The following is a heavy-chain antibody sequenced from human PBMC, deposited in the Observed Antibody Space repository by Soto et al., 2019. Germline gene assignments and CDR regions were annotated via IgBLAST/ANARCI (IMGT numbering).Heavy chain of an antibody. CDR3: ARVPRITMIVVVILQGAFDI. CDR2: ISGSGGST. CDR1: GFTFSSYA. V-gene: IGHV3-23*01. J-gene: IGHJ3*02. Sequence: GGSLRLSCAASGFTFSSYATSWVRQAPGKGLEWVSAISGSGGSTYYADSVKGRFTISRDNSKNTLYLQMNSLRAEDTAVYYCARVPRITMIVVVILQGAFDIWGQGTMVTVSS. D-gene: IGHD3-22*01.